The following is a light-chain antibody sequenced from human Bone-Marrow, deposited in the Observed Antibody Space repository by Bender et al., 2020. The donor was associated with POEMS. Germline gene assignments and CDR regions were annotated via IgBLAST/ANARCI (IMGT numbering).Light chain of an antibody. CDR1: GSDIGSYSL. V-gene: IGLV2-23*02. J-gene: IGLJ1*01. Sequence: QSALTQPASVSGTPGQSITISCTGTGSDIGSYSLVSWYQHHPGKAPKVIIYEVNKRPSGVSNRFSGSKSGNTASLTISGLQAEDEADYYCCSYAGTSPVYVFGTGTRVTVL. CDR3: CSYAGTSPVYV. CDR2: EVN.